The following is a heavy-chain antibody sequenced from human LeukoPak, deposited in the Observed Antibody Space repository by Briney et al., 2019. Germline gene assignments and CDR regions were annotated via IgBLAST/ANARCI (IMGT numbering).Heavy chain of an antibody. CDR2: LDDSGNT. J-gene: IGHJ5*02. CDR3: ARRLRIGAAEWFDP. Sequence: SETLSLTCSVSSGSVRSNYYSWAWIRQAPGKGLEWVGGLDDSGNTYYNPSLKSRLTMSVDTFKNHFSLNLKSVAAADTSVYYCARRLRIGAAEWFDPWGQGIMVTVSS. CDR1: SGSVRSNYYS. D-gene: IGHD2-15*01. V-gene: IGHV4-39*02.